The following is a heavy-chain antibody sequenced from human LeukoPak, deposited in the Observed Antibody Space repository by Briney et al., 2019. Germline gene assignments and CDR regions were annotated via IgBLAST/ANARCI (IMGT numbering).Heavy chain of an antibody. J-gene: IGHJ4*02. Sequence: PSEPLSLTCTVSGGSISSSSYYWGWIRQPPGKGLEWIGSMYYSGSAYYNPSLKSRVTISVDTSKNQFSLRLSSVTAADTAVYYCARHEEAVAGKHFDYWGQGTLVTVSS. D-gene: IGHD6-19*01. CDR1: GGSISSSSYY. V-gene: IGHV4-39*01. CDR2: MYYSGSA. CDR3: ARHEEAVAGKHFDY.